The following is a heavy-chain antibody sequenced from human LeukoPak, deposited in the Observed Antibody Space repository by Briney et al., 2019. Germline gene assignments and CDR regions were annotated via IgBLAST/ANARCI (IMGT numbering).Heavy chain of an antibody. CDR2: IYFGGST. J-gene: IGHJ4*02. D-gene: IGHD1-14*01. CDR3: ARGGSVTYRIDY. Sequence: SETLSLTCTVSGRPISSTSYYWGWIPQPPGKGLEWIGSIYFGGSTYYNPSLKSRVAISIDASKNQFSLMLSSVTAADTAVYYCARGGSVTYRIDYWGEGTLVTVSS. V-gene: IGHV4-39*01. CDR1: GRPISSTSYY.